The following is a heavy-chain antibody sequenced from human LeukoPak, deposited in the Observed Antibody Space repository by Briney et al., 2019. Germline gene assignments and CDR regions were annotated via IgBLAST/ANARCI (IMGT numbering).Heavy chain of an antibody. Sequence: ASVKVSCKASGYTFTSYDINWVRQASGQGPEWMGWMNPNSGDTGYAQKFQRRVTMTRSTTTSTAYMELSSLRSEDTAVYYCARPRSAYYDSSGYDLWGQGTLVTVSS. D-gene: IGHD3-22*01. V-gene: IGHV1-8*01. CDR2: MNPNSGDT. CDR1: GYTFTSYD. CDR3: ARPRSAYYDSSGYDL. J-gene: IGHJ4*02.